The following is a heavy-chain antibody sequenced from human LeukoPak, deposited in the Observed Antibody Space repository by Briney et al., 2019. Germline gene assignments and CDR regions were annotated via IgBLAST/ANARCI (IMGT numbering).Heavy chain of an antibody. CDR1: GFTFDDYG. CDR2: INWNGGST. V-gene: IGHV3-20*01. D-gene: IGHD3-10*01. Sequence: GGSLRLSCVVSGFTFDDYGMSWVRQAPGKGLGWVSGINWNGGSTGYADSVKGRFTISRDNAKNSLYLQMNSLRAEDTALYHCARDTASPYYYGSGGYGMDVWGQGTTVTVSS. CDR3: ARDTASPYYYGSGGYGMDV. J-gene: IGHJ6*02.